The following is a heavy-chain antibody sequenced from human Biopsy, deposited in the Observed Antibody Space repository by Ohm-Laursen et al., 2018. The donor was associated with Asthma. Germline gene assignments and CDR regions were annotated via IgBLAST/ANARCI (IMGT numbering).Heavy chain of an antibody. V-gene: IGHV1-3*04. CDR3: ARTYYDFSTGQVKDVFGV. CDR1: GYNFISFA. J-gene: IGHJ3*01. D-gene: IGHD3-3*01. Sequence: VSSVKVSCKASGYNFISFAIHWVRQAPGQRLEWMGWVNTGNGDTKYSQKFQGRVTITRDTSASTAYMELRSLRSEDTATYYCARTYYDFSTGQVKDVFGVWGQGTMVTVSS. CDR2: VNTGNGDT.